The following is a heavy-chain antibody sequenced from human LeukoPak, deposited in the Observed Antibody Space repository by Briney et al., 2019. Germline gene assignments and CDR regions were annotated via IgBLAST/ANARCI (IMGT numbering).Heavy chain of an antibody. Sequence: SETLSLTCTVSGGSISSYYWSWIRQPPGKGLEWIGYIYYSGSTNYNPSLKSRVTISVDTSKNQFSLKLSSVTAADTAVYYCARDDDDYVWGSYRYWGQGTLVTVPS. D-gene: IGHD3-16*02. CDR2: IYYSGST. CDR3: ARDDDDYVWGSYRY. J-gene: IGHJ4*02. V-gene: IGHV4-59*01. CDR1: GGSISSYY.